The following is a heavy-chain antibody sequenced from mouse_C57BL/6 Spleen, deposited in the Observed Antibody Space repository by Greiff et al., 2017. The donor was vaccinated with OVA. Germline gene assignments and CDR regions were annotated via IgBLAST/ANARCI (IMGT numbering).Heavy chain of an antibody. Sequence: EVQRVESGGDLVKPGGSLKLSCAASGFTFSSYGMSWVRQTPDKRLEWVATISSGGSYTYYPDSVKGRFTISRDNAKNTLYLQMSSLKSEDTAMYYCAREGSYSNYVRYFDVWGTGTTVTVSS. CDR2: ISSGGSYT. CDR3: AREGSYSNYVRYFDV. D-gene: IGHD2-5*01. CDR1: GFTFSSYG. V-gene: IGHV5-6*01. J-gene: IGHJ1*03.